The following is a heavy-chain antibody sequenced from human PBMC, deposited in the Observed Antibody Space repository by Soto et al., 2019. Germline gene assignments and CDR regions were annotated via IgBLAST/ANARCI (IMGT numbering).Heavy chain of an antibody. Sequence: QITLKESGPTLVKPTQTLTLTCTFSGFSLSTSGVGVGWIRQPPGKALEWLALIYWNDDKRYSPSLKSRLTITKDTSKNQVVLTMTNMDPMDTATYYCAHRGLEMAGEEHFDYWGQGTLVTVSS. CDR2: IYWNDDK. D-gene: IGHD6-19*01. CDR3: AHRGLEMAGEEHFDY. J-gene: IGHJ4*02. V-gene: IGHV2-5*01. CDR1: GFSLSTSGVG.